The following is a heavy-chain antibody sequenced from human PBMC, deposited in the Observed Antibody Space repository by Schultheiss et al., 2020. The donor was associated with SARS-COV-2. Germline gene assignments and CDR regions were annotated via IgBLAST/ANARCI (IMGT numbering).Heavy chain of an antibody. J-gene: IGHJ4*02. Sequence: LRLSCTVSGGSISSGGYYWSWIRQHPGKGLEWIGYIYYSGSTYYNPSLKSLVTISVDTSKNQFSLKLSSVTAADTAVYYCARSEQGFYFDYWGQGTLVTVSS. CDR1: GGSISSGGYY. V-gene: IGHV4-31*01. CDR2: IYYSGST. CDR3: ARSEQGFYFDY.